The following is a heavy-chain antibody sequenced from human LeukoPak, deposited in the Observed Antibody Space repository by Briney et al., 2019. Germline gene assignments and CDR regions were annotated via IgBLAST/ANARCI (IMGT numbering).Heavy chain of an antibody. D-gene: IGHD4-17*01. CDR2: IKQDGSEK. CDR1: GLTFNKYW. V-gene: IGHV3-7*01. J-gene: IGHJ6*03. Sequence: GGSLRLSCEASGLTFNKYWMTWVRQAPGKGLEWVANIKQDGSEKYYVDSVKGRFTISRDNAKNSLYLQMNSLRAEDTAVYYCARGIGDYYYYYYMDVWGKGTTVTVSS. CDR3: ARGIGDYYYYYYMDV.